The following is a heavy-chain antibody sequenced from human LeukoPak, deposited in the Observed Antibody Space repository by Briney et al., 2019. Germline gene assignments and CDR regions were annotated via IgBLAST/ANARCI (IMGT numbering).Heavy chain of an antibody. J-gene: IGHJ5*02. Sequence: ASVKVSCKASGYIFTSYYMHWVRQAPGQGLEWMGIINPSGGSTSYAQKFQGRVTMTRDTSTSTVYMELSSLRSEDTAVYYCARVWKSGSSKGGWFDPWGQGTLVTVSS. CDR3: ARVWKSGSSKGGWFDP. CDR1: GYIFTSYY. V-gene: IGHV1-46*01. D-gene: IGHD1-26*01. CDR2: INPSGGST.